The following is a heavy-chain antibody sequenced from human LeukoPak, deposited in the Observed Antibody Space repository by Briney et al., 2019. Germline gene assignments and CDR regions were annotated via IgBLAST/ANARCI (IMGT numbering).Heavy chain of an antibody. D-gene: IGHD4-17*01. CDR3: ARTRDYGDYGSLNFDY. J-gene: IGHJ4*02. Sequence: PGRSLRLSCAASGFTFSSDAMHWVRQAPGKGLEWVAVISYDGSNKYYADSVKGRFTISRDNSKNTLYLQMNSLRAEDTAVYYCARTRDYGDYGSLNFDYWGQGTLVTVSS. CDR1: GFTFSSDA. CDR2: ISYDGSNK. V-gene: IGHV3-30*04.